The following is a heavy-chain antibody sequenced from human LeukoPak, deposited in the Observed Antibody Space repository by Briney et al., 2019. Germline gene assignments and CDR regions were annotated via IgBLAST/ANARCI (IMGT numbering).Heavy chain of an antibody. Sequence: GESLNTSWQGSGYSFTNYWISWVRQMPGKGLGGMGRIDPSDSYTNFRPSFQGHVTISTDKSISTAYLQWSRLKASDTAMYYCARDDSSGYDYWGQGTLVTVSS. CDR1: GYSFTNYW. D-gene: IGHD3-22*01. J-gene: IGHJ4*02. CDR2: IDPSDSYT. V-gene: IGHV5-10-1*01. CDR3: ARDDSSGYDY.